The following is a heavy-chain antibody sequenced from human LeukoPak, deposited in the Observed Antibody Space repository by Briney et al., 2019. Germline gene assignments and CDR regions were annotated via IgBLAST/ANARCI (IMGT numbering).Heavy chain of an antibody. CDR1: GFTFSNN. CDR2: ISGSSSYI. Sequence: GGSLRLSCAAPGFTFSNNMNWVRQAPGKGLEWVSSISGSSSYIYYADSVKGRFSISRDNAKNSLYLQMNSLRAEDTAVYYCARDLLGWELHYFDYWGQGTLVTVSS. J-gene: IGHJ4*02. D-gene: IGHD1-26*01. V-gene: IGHV3-21*01. CDR3: ARDLLGWELHYFDY.